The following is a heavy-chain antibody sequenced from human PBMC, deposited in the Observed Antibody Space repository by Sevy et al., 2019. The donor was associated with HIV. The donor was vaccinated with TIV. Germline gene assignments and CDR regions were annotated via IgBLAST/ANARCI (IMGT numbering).Heavy chain of an antibody. CDR2: MSSSITYT. CDR3: ARDGGFIGRASSDY. D-gene: IGHD1-26*01. CDR1: GFSFSDYT. V-gene: IGHV3-21*03. J-gene: IGHJ4*02. Sequence: GGSLRLSCEASGFSFSDYTMTWVRQAPGKGLEWVSYMSSSITYTYYADSLKGRFTISRDKAKSSLYLQMNSLRAEDTGGDYCARDGGFIGRASSDYWGQGTMVTVSS.